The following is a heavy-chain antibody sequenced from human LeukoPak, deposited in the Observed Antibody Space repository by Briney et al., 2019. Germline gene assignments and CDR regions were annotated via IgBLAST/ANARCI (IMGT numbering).Heavy chain of an antibody. CDR3: TRVGGYCSSTSCYLNKAWFDP. CDR2: IRSKAFGCTT. V-gene: IGHV3-49*04. Sequence: GGSLRLSCTASGFTFGDYAMSWVRQAPGKGMEWVGFIRSKAFGCTTEYAASVKGRFTISRDDSKSIAYLQMNSLKTEDTAVYYCTRVGGYCSSTSCYLNKAWFDPWGQGTLVTVS. J-gene: IGHJ5*02. CDR1: GFTFGDYA. D-gene: IGHD2-2*03.